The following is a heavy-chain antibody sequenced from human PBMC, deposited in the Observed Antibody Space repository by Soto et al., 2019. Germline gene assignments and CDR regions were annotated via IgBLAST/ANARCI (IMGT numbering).Heavy chain of an antibody. D-gene: IGHD6-19*01. CDR2: IYLSGST. Sequence: PSETLSLTCTVSGGSISSHYWSWIRQPAGKGLEWIGRIYLSGSTKINPSLKNRVTMSVDASKNQFSLNLKSVTAADTAVYYCAKELKPYNSGWYFALSGGQGTLVTVSS. J-gene: IGHJ4*02. CDR3: AKELKPYNSGWYFALS. V-gene: IGHV4-4*07. CDR1: GGSISSHY.